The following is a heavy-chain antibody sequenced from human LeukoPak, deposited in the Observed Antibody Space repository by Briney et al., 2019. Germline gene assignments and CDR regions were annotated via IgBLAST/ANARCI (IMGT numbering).Heavy chain of an antibody. D-gene: IGHD3/OR15-3a*01. CDR2: MNPNSGDA. J-gene: IGHJ5*02. CDR3: VRAAQEGRDSLTGVQTGNWFNP. V-gene: IGHV1-8*01. Sequence: ASVKVSCKASGYTFTSYDINWVRQATGQGPEWMGWMNPNSGDAGYAEQFQGRMNLTRIISITTAYMELTSLKSDDTAIYYCVRAAQEGRDSLTGVQTGNWFNPWGQGTLVTVSS. CDR1: GYTFTSYD.